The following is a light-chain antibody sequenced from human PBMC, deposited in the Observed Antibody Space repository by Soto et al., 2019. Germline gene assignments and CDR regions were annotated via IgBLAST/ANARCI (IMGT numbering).Light chain of an antibody. Sequence: EIVMTQSPATLSVSPGERATLSCRASQNINNNLAWYQQKPGQVPRLLIYHASTGATGIPARFSGSGSGTELTLTTSSVQSEDFAVYYCQQYNDWPLTFGGGTKVEIK. CDR3: QQYNDWPLT. J-gene: IGKJ4*01. CDR2: HAS. CDR1: QNINNN. V-gene: IGKV3-15*01.